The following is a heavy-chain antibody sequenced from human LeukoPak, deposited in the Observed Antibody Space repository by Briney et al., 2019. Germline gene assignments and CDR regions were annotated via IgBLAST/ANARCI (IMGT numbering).Heavy chain of an antibody. V-gene: IGHV1-2*04. D-gene: IGHD1-20*01. CDR2: INPNSGGT. Sequence: ASVKVSCKASGYTFTGYYMHWVRQAPGQGLEWMGWINPNSGGTNYAQKFQGWVTMTRDTSISTAYMELSRLRSDDTAVYYCARGNNWNDEGWFDPWGQGTLDTVSS. CDR1: GYTFTGYY. J-gene: IGHJ5*02. CDR3: ARGNNWNDEGWFDP.